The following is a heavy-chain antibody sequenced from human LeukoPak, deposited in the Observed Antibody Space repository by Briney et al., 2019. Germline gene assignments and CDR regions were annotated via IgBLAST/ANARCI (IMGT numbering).Heavy chain of an antibody. CDR1: GGSFNDHF. J-gene: IGHJ4*02. V-gene: IGHV4-34*01. Sequence: SETLSLTCAVYGGSFNDHFWTWIRQPPGKGLEWIGEINHSGSTKYNPSLKSRVTISVDKSKKQFALKVSSVTAADTAVYYCARVSSGATTVDYWGQGTLVTVSS. D-gene: IGHD1-26*01. CDR2: INHSGST. CDR3: ARVSSGATTVDY.